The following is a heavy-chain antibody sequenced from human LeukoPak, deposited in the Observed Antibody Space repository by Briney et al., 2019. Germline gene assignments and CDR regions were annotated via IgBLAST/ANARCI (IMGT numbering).Heavy chain of an antibody. J-gene: IGHJ3*02. CDR2: FDPEDGET. CDR3: ATARPYYYDTSDDAFDI. V-gene: IGHV1-24*01. Sequence: GASVKVSCKVFGYTLTELSMHWVRQAPGKGLEWMGGFDPEDGETIYAQKFQGRVTMTEDTSTDTAYMELSSLRSEDSAVYYCATARPYYYDTSDDAFDIWGQGTMVTVSS. D-gene: IGHD3-22*01. CDR1: GYTLTELS.